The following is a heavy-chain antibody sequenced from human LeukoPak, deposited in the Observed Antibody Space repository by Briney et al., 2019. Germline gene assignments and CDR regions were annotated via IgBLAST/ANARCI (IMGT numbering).Heavy chain of an antibody. J-gene: IGHJ4*02. Sequence: PGGSLRFSCAASGFTFSSYAMSWVRQAPGKGLEWVSAISGSGGSTYYADSVKGRFTISRDNSKNTLYLQMNSLRAEDTAVYYCAKDPEQYSSSSHFDYWGQGTLVTVSS. V-gene: IGHV3-23*01. CDR1: GFTFSSYA. CDR2: ISGSGGST. CDR3: AKDPEQYSSSSHFDY. D-gene: IGHD6-6*01.